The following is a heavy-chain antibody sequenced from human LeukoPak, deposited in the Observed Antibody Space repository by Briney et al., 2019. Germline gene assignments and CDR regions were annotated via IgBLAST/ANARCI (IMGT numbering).Heavy chain of an antibody. J-gene: IGHJ3*02. D-gene: IGHD1-1*01. CDR3: ARDLVNIYTTGSTYDAFDI. CDR2: ISYDGSNK. V-gene: IGHV3-30*04. Sequence: GGSLRLSCAASGFTFSSYAMHWVRQAPGEGLEWVAVISYDGSNKYFADSVKGRFTISRDNSKNTLLLQMNSLRPEDTAVYYCARDLVNIYTTGSTYDAFDIWGQGTMVTVSS. CDR1: GFTFSSYA.